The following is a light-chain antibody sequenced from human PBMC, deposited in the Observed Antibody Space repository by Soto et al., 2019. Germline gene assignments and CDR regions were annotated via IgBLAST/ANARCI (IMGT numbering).Light chain of an antibody. CDR3: LSFDNSLSRSV. CDR1: NSNIGASHA. CDR2: DNN. J-gene: IGLJ2*01. V-gene: IGLV1-40*01. Sequence: QSVLTQPPSVSGAPGQRVTISCTGTNSNIGASHAVHWYQQLPGTAPKLLVYDNNNRPSGVPDRFTCSKSGTSASLAITGLQPEDEADYFCLSFDNSLSRSVFGGGTKVTVL.